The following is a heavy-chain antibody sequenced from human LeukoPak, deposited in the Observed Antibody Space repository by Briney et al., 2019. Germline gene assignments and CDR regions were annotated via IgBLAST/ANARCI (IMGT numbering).Heavy chain of an antibody. CDR2: IYYSGST. Sequence: SETLSLTCTVSGGSISSYYWSWIRQPPGKGLEWIGYIYYSGSTNYNPSLKSRVTISVDTSKNQFSLKLSSVTAADTAVYYCARGGIVVVPASLGRWAFGIWGQGTMVTVSS. J-gene: IGHJ3*02. CDR1: GGSISSYY. V-gene: IGHV4-59*01. CDR3: ARGGIVVVPASLGRWAFGI. D-gene: IGHD2-2*01.